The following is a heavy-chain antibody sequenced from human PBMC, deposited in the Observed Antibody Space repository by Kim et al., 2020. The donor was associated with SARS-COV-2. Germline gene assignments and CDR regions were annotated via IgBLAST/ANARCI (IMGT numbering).Heavy chain of an antibody. CDR1: GVSFSGNY. D-gene: IGHD6-13*01. J-gene: IGHJ6*02. CDR3: AGWVTVSSWQYYDYYRMDV. Sequence: SETLSLTCAVYGVSFSGNYWCWIGQPPGEGLEWIGEINHRGSTNYNPSLKSGVTISVDTSKNQFSLKLRSVTAADTAVYYCAGWVTVSSWQYYDYYRMDVWRQGTTVTVSS. V-gene: IGHV4-34*01. CDR2: INHRGST.